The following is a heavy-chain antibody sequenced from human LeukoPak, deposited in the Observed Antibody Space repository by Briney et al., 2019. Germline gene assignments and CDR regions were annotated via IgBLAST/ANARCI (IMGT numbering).Heavy chain of an antibody. CDR1: GGTFSSYA. CDR2: IIPIFGTA. CDR3: ARAGYCGGDCYSDY. V-gene: IGHV1-69*13. Sequence: SVKVSCKASGGTFSSYAISWVRQAPGQGLEWMGGIIPIFGTANYAQKFQGRVTITADESTSTASMELSSLRSEDTAVYYCARAGYCGGDCYSDYWGQGTLVTVSS. D-gene: IGHD2-21*01. J-gene: IGHJ4*02.